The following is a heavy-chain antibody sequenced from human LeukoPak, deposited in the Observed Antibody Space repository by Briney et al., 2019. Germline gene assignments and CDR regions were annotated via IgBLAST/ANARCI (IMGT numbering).Heavy chain of an antibody. CDR3: ARVVADYDFWSGLLPGGMDV. V-gene: IGHV3-48*01. Sequence: GGSLRLSCAASGFTFSSYSMNWVRQAPGKGLEWVSYISSSSSTIYYADSVKGRFTISRHNSKNTLYLQMNSLRAEDTAVYYCARVVADYDFWSGLLPGGMDVWGQGTTVTVSS. CDR2: ISSSSSTI. CDR1: GFTFSSYS. J-gene: IGHJ6*02. D-gene: IGHD3-3*01.